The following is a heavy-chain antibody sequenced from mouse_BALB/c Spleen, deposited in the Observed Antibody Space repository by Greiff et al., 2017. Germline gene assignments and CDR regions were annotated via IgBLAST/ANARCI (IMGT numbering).Heavy chain of an antibody. CDR1: GFNIKDYY. CDR2: IDPENGNT. J-gene: IGHJ2*01. D-gene: IGHD1-2*01. V-gene: IGHV14-1*02. CDR3: ARAPRSLLPHFDY. Sequence: EVQLQQSGAELVRPGALVKLSCKASGFNIKDYYMHWVKQRPEQGLEWIGWIDPENGNTIYDPKFQGKASITADTSSNTAYLQLSSLTSEDTAVYYCARAPRSLLPHFDYWGQGTTLTVSS.